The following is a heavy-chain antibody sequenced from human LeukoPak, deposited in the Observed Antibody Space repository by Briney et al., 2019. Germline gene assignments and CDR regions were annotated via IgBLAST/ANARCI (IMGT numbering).Heavy chain of an antibody. V-gene: IGHV3-23*01. CDR2: ISGSGGST. CDR3: AKAGSPKIRFLEWLLLH. CDR1: GFTFSSYA. D-gene: IGHD3-3*01. Sequence: GGSLRLSCAASGFTFSSYAMSWVRQAPGKGLEWVSAISGSGGSTYYADSVEGRFTISRDNSKNTLYLQMNSLRAEDTAVYYCAKAGSPKIRFLEWLLLHWGQGTLVTVSS. J-gene: IGHJ4*02.